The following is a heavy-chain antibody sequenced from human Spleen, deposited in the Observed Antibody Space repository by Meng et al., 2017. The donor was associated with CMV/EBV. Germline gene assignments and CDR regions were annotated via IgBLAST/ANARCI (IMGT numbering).Heavy chain of an antibody. D-gene: IGHD2-8*02. CDR1: GFTFSDYH. Sequence: GGSLRLSCAASGFTFSDYHMTWIRQAPGKGLEWVSYISASGSTIYNADSVKGRFTISRDNAKNSLYLQLSTLRAEDTAVYYCARDRKSYTSCHNWWYEYGMDVWGQGTTVTVSS. V-gene: IGHV3-11*04. CDR3: ARDRKSYTSCHNWWYEYGMDV. CDR2: ISASGSTI. J-gene: IGHJ6*02.